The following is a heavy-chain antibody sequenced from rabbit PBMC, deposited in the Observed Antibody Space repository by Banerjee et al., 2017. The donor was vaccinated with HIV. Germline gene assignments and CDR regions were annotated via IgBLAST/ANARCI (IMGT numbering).Heavy chain of an antibody. CDR2: INTVSGSA. J-gene: IGHJ4*01. CDR3: ARSSSGDCTNFNL. CDR1: GFSFSSSYY. D-gene: IGHD1-1*01. Sequence: QSLEESGGGLVQPEGSLTLTCTASGFSFSSSYYMCWVRQAPGKGLEWIGCINTVSGSAYYASWVNGRFTISKTSSTTVTLQMTSLTAADTATYFCARSSSGDCTNFNLWGQGTLVTVS. V-gene: IGHV1S40*01.